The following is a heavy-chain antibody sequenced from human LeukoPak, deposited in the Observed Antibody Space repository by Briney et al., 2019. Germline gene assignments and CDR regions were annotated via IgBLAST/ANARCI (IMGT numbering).Heavy chain of an antibody. CDR3: ARDPEDYGGNSAYFDY. V-gene: IGHV1-46*01. CDR2: INPSGGST. CDR1: GYTSTSYY. D-gene: IGHD4-23*01. Sequence: ASVKVSCKASGYTSTSYYMHWVRQAPGQGLEWMGIINPSGGSTSYAQKFQGRVTMTRDTSTSTVYMELSSLRSEDTAVYYCARDPEDYGGNSAYFDYWGQGTLVTVSS. J-gene: IGHJ4*02.